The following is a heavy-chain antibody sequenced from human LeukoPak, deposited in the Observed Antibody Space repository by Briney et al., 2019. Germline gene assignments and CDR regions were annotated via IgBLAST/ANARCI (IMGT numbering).Heavy chain of an antibody. Sequence: ASVKVSCKASGGTFSSYAISWVRQAPGQGLEWMGGIIPIFGTANYAQKFQGRVTITADESTSTAYMELSSLRSEDTAVYYCARDRAPYSSSWYNFDYWGQGTLVTVSS. V-gene: IGHV1-69*13. CDR1: GGTFSSYA. D-gene: IGHD6-13*01. CDR3: ARDRAPYSSSWYNFDY. J-gene: IGHJ4*02. CDR2: IIPIFGTA.